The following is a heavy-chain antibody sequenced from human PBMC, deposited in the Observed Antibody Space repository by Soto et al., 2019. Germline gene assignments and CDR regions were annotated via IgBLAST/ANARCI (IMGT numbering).Heavy chain of an antibody. CDR1: GFTFSNFA. J-gene: IGHJ6*03. CDR2: ITGSTGTT. CDR3: AKDTSSSPYYMDV. Sequence: EVQVLESGGGSVQPGGSLRLSCAASGFTFSNFAMSWVRHAPGKGLEWVSEITGSTGTTYYADSVRGRFIISRDNSQNTLHLQMNSLIPEDTAVYYCAKDTSSSPYYMDVWGKGTTVTVSS. V-gene: IGHV3-23*01. D-gene: IGHD2-2*01.